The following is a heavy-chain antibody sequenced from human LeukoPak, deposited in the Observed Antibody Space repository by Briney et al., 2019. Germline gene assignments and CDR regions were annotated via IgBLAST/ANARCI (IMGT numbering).Heavy chain of an antibody. V-gene: IGHV3-74*01. CDR3: ARGRGSGASDF. J-gene: IGHJ4*02. CDR1: GFTFSSYW. Sequence: GGSLRLSSGASGFTFSSYWMHWVRQAPGKGLGWVSRVSLNGSTTTYADSAKGRFTISRDNAKNTLYLQMNSLRAGDTAVYYCARGRGSGASDFWGQGTLVSASS. CDR2: VSLNGSTT. D-gene: IGHD6-19*01.